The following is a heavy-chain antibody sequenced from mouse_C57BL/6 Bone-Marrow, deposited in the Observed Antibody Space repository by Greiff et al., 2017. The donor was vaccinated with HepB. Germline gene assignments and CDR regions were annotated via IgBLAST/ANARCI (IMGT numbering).Heavy chain of an antibody. D-gene: IGHD1-1*01. CDR2: IYPGDGDT. CDR3: ARPPSTVVATDWYFDV. Sequence: QVQLQQSGAELVKPGASVKISCKASGYAFSSYWMNWVKQRPGKGLEWIGQIYPGDGDTNYNGKFKGKATLTADKSSSTAYMQLSSLTSEDSAVYFCARPPSTVVATDWYFDVWGTGTTVTVSS. CDR1: GYAFSSYW. V-gene: IGHV1-80*01. J-gene: IGHJ1*03.